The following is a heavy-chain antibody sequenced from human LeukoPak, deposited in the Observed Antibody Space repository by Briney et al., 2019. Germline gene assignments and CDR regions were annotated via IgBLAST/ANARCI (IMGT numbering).Heavy chain of an antibody. J-gene: IGHJ4*02. V-gene: IGHV3-11*01. CDR3: ARDYSESEYFFDY. CDR1: GFTFSHYY. CDR2: ISGTGNNK. D-gene: IGHD1-26*01. Sequence: GGSLRLSCVTSGFTFSHYYMTWIRQAPGKGLEWVSYISGTGNNKYYADSVKGRFTISRDNAQNPLYLQMSSLRAEDTAMYYCARDYSESEYFFDYWGQGSLVAVSS.